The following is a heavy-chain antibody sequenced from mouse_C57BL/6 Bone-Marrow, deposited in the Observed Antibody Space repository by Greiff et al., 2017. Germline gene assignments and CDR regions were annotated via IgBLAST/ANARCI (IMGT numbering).Heavy chain of an antibody. CDR3: TPMTTVVAPFAY. D-gene: IGHD1-1*01. V-gene: IGHV14-4*01. CDR2: IDPENGDT. J-gene: IGHJ3*01. CDR1: GFNIKDDY. Sequence: EVKLQESGAELVRPGASVKLSCTASGFNIKDDYMHWVKQRPEQGLEWIGWIDPENGDTEYASKFQGKATITADTSSNTAYLQLSSLTSEDTAVYYCTPMTTVVAPFAYWGQGTLVTVSA.